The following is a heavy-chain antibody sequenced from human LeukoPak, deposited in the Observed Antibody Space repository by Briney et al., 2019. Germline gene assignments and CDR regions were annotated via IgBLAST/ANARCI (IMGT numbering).Heavy chain of an antibody. J-gene: IGHJ4*02. CDR1: GFTFDDYA. CDR3: AKDKTLSIAAAGFDY. Sequence: GGSLRLSCAASGFTFDDYAMHWVRQAPGKGLEWVSGISWNGGSIGYADSVKGRFIISRDNAKNSLYLQMNSLRAEDTALYYCAKDKTLSIAAAGFDYWGQGTLVTVSS. CDR2: ISWNGGSI. V-gene: IGHV3-9*01. D-gene: IGHD6-13*01.